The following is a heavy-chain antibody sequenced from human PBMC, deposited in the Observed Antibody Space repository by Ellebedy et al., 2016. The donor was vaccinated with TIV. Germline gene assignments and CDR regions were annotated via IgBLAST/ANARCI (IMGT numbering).Heavy chain of an antibody. Sequence: WVRQPPGKGLEWIGTIYSSGIIYYSPSLKSRVTISVDTSKNQFSLKLSSVTAADTAVYYCARVRRGVEATNTDSFDYWGQGTQVTVSS. CDR3: ARVRRGVEATNTDSFDY. D-gene: IGHD5-12*01. CDR2: IYSSGII. V-gene: IGHV4-39*02. J-gene: IGHJ4*02.